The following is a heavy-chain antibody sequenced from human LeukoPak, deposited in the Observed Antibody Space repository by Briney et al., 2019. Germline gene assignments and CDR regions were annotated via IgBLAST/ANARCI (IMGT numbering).Heavy chain of an antibody. D-gene: IGHD3-3*01. V-gene: IGHV1-2*02. CDR2: INPNSGGT. CDR3: ARGPLLRFLEWLLSIDY. CDR1: GYTFTGYY. Sequence: ASVEVSCKASGYTFTGYYMHWVRQAPGQGLEWMGWINPNSGGTNYAQKFQGRVTMTRDTSISTAYMELSRLRSDDTAVYYCARGPLLRFLEWLLSIDYWGQGTLVTVSS. J-gene: IGHJ4*02.